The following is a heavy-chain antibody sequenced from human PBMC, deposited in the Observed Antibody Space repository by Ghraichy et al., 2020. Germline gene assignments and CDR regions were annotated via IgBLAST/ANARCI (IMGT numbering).Heavy chain of an antibody. CDR1: GFTFSSYA. D-gene: IGHD3-10*01. Sequence: GGSLRLSCAASGFTFSSYAMSWVRQAPGKGLEWVSAISGSGGSTYYADSVKGRFTISRDNSKNTLYLQMNSLRAEDTAVYYCAKYSTAYYYGSGSYYSFDYWGQGTLVTVSS. V-gene: IGHV3-23*01. CDR2: ISGSGGST. CDR3: AKYSTAYYYGSGSYYSFDY. J-gene: IGHJ4*02.